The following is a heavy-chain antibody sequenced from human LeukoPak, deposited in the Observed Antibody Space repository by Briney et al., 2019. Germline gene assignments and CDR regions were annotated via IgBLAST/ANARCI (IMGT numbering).Heavy chain of an antibody. CDR2: IYSGGST. CDR1: GVSISDYY. CDR3: ARWPIHLGYCSGGRCHKWFDP. D-gene: IGHD2-15*01. J-gene: IGHJ5*02. V-gene: IGHV4-59*08. Sequence: SGTLSLTCTVSGVSISDYYWTWVRQHPGKGLEWIGHIYSGGSTDSNPSLKSRVTISIDTSKNQFSLNLRSVTAADTAVYYCARWPIHLGYCSGGRCHKWFDPWGQGILVTVSS.